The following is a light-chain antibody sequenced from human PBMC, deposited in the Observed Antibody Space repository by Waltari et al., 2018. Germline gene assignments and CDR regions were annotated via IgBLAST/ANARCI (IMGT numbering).Light chain of an antibody. J-gene: IGKJ5*01. CDR3: QQRTNGPPVT. Sequence: EIVLTQSPATLSLSPGARATPSGRASQSVSTYLAWYQHKPGQAPRLLIYDASNRATGIPARFSGSGSGTDFTLTISSLEPDDFAVYYCQQRTNGPPVTFGQGTRLDLK. CDR2: DAS. V-gene: IGKV3-11*01. CDR1: QSVSTY.